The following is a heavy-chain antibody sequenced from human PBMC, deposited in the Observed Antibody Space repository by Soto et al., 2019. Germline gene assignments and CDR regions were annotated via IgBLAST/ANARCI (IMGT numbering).Heavy chain of an antibody. V-gene: IGHV4-30-2*01. D-gene: IGHD6-13*01. CDR2: IYHSGST. CDR3: ASSHAGAHITAAVH. CDR1: GGSISSCGYS. J-gene: IGHJ4*02. Sequence: PSETLSLTCAVSGGSISSCGYSWTWIRQPPGKGLEWIGYIYHSGSTYYNPSLKSRVTISVDRSKNQFSLKLSSVTAADTAVYYCASSHAGAHITAAVHWGQGTLVTVSS.